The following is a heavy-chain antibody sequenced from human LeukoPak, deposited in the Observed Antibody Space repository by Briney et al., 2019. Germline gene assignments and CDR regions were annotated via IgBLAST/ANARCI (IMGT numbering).Heavy chain of an antibody. J-gene: IGHJ6*03. CDR2: INPSGGST. CDR3: ASTPRGSLPSDYYYYYYMDV. Sequence: GASVKVSCKASGYTFTSYYMHWVRQAPGQGLEWMGIINPSGGSTSYAQKFQGRVTMTRDTSTSTVYMELSRLRSDDTAVYYCASTPRGSLPSDYYYYYYMDVWGKGTTVTVSS. CDR1: GYTFTSYY. D-gene: IGHD2-15*01. V-gene: IGHV1-46*01.